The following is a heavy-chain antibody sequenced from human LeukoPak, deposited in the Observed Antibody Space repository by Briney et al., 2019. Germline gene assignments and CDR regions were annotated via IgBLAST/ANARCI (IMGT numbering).Heavy chain of an antibody. CDR3: ARGVYIAAAQYGF. Sequence: PSETLSLTCTVSGGSISSYYWSWIRQPPGKGLEWIGYIYYSGSTNYNPSLKSRVTISVDTSKNQFSLKLSSVAAADTAVYYCARGVYIAAAQYGFWGQGTLVTVSS. J-gene: IGHJ4*02. V-gene: IGHV4-59*01. D-gene: IGHD6-13*01. CDR2: IYYSGST. CDR1: GGSISSYY.